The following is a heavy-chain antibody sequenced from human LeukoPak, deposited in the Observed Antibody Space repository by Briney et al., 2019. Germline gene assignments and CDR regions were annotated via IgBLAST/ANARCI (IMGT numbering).Heavy chain of an antibody. V-gene: IGHV1-2*02. J-gene: IGHJ4*02. Sequence: ASVKVSCKASGYTFTGYYMHWVRQAPGHGLEWVGWINPNSGGTNYAQKFQGRVTMTRDTSISTAYMELSRLRSDDTAVYYCARGIIVVVSPGWDYWGQGTLVTVSS. CDR3: ARGIIVVVSPGWDY. CDR1: GYTFTGYY. CDR2: INPNSGGT. D-gene: IGHD3-22*01.